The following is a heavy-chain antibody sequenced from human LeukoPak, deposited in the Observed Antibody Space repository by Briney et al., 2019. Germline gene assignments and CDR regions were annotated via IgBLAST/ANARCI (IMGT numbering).Heavy chain of an antibody. Sequence: GGSLRLSCAASGFTFSDYYMNWIRQAPGKGLEWVSYISSSGNTIYYTDSVKGRFTISRDNAKNSLYLQMNSLRAEDTAVYYCASQGPDQLLPDYWGQGTLVTVSS. CDR3: ASQGPDQLLPDY. CDR1: GFTFSDYY. J-gene: IGHJ4*02. V-gene: IGHV3-11*04. D-gene: IGHD2-2*01. CDR2: ISSSGNTI.